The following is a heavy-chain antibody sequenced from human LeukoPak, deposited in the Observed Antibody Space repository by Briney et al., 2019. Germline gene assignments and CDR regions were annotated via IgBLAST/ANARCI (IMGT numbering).Heavy chain of an antibody. J-gene: IGHJ3*02. Sequence: GASVKVSCKASGYTLTGYYMHWVRQAPGQGLEWMGWINPNSGGTNYAQKFQGWVTMTRDTSISTAYMELSRLRSDDTAVYYCARAGGYSYGDAFDIWGQGTMVTVSS. V-gene: IGHV1-2*04. CDR2: INPNSGGT. CDR1: GYTLTGYY. D-gene: IGHD5-18*01. CDR3: ARAGGYSYGDAFDI.